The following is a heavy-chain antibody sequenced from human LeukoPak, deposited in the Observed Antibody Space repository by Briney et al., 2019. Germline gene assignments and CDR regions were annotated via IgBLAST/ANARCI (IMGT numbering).Heavy chain of an antibody. V-gene: IGHV3-48*03. J-gene: IGHJ6*04. CDR2: ISSSGSTI. Sequence: GGSLRLSCAASGFEMNWVRQAPGTGLEWVSYISSSGSTIYYADSVKGRFTISRDNAKNSLYLQMNSLRAEDTAVYYCAELGITMIGGVWGKGTTVTISS. CDR1: GFE. D-gene: IGHD3-10*02. CDR3: AELGITMIGGV.